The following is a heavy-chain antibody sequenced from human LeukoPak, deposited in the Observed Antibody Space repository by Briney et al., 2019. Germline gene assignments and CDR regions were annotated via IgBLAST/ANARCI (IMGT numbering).Heavy chain of an antibody. CDR3: ARRKGYYYYYMDV. V-gene: IGHV3-20*04. CDR2: INWNGGST. J-gene: IGHJ6*03. CDR1: GFTFDDYG. Sequence: GGSLRLSCAASGFTFDDYGMSWVRQAPGKGLEWVSGINWNGGSTGYADSVRGRFTISRDNAKNSLYLQMNSLRAEDTALYYCARRKGYYYYYMDVWGKGTTVTVSS.